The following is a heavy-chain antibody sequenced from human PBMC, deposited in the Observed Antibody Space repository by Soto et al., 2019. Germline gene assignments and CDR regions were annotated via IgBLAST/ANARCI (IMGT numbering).Heavy chain of an antibody. CDR2: IIDSGGST. V-gene: IGHV3-23*01. Sequence: PGGSLRLSCAASGFTFSSYAMSWVRQAPGKGLEWVSAIIDSGGSTYYADAVKGRFTISRDNSKSTLYLQMNSLRAEDTAVYYCGKGRSYYYYYGVDVWGQGTTVTVSS. CDR3: GKGRSYYYYYGVDV. D-gene: IGHD1-26*01. J-gene: IGHJ6*02. CDR1: GFTFSSYA.